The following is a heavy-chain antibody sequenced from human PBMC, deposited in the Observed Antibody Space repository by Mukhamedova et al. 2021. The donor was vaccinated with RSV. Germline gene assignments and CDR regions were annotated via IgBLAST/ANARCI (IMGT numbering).Heavy chain of an antibody. J-gene: IGHJ4*03. CDR3: ARDGNNRWLQFSYF. D-gene: IGHD5-24*01. Sequence: GFPFSTYAIHWVRQAPGKGLEWVAVISYDGTNKDYADSVKGRFTISRDNSKNKVYLQMNSLRTEDTAVYYCARDGNNRWLQFSYF. CDR2: ISYDGTNK. CDR1: GFPFSTYA. V-gene: IGHV3-30*04.